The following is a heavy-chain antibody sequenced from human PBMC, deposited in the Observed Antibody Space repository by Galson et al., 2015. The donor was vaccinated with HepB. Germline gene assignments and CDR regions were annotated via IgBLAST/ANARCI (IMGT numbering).Heavy chain of an antibody. Sequence: SLRLSCAASGFTFSSYAMHWVRQAPGKGLEWVAVISYDGSNKYYADSVKGRFTISRDNSKNTLYLQMNSLRAEDTAVYYCAREVIAVAGGNWFDPWGQGTLVTVSS. CDR1: GFTFSSYA. V-gene: IGHV3-30*04. CDR3: AREVIAVAGGNWFDP. CDR2: ISYDGSNK. D-gene: IGHD6-19*01. J-gene: IGHJ5*02.